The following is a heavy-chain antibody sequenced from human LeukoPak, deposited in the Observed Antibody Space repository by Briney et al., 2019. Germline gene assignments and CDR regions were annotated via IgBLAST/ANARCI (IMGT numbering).Heavy chain of an antibody. Sequence: PSETLSLTCTVSGDSISGSNYYWGWIRQPPGKGLEWIGSLFYSGNTYYNPSLKSRLTISVDTSKNQFSLKLSSVTAADTAVYYCASGVVVITTRPFDYWGQGTLVTVSS. CDR1: GDSISGSNYY. CDR3: ASGVVVITTRPFDY. V-gene: IGHV4-39*01. CDR2: LFYSGNT. J-gene: IGHJ4*02. D-gene: IGHD3-22*01.